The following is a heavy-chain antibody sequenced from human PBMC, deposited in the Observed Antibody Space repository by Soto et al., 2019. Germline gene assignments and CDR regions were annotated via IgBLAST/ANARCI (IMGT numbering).Heavy chain of an antibody. D-gene: IGHD3-10*01. CDR2: ISWNSGSI. CDR3: AKGRGVLWFGELLGAFDI. V-gene: IGHV3-9*01. J-gene: IGHJ3*02. Sequence: GGSLRLSCAASGFTFDDYAMHWVRQAPGKGLEWVSGISWNSGSIGYADSVKGRFTISRDNAKNSLYLQMNSLRAEDTALYYCAKGRGVLWFGELLGAFDIWGQGTMVTVSS. CDR1: GFTFDDYA.